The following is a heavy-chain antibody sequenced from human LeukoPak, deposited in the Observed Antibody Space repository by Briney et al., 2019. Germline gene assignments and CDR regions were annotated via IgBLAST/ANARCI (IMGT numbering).Heavy chain of an antibody. D-gene: IGHD6-19*01. CDR1: GFTFSSYS. J-gene: IGHJ3*02. V-gene: IGHV3-21*01. CDR3: ASIPGIAVAAFDI. Sequence: GGSLRLSCAASGFTFSSYSMNWVRQAPGKGLEWVSSINSSSSYIYYADSVKGRFTISRDNAKNSLHPQMNSLRAGDTAVYYCASIPGIAVAAFDIWGQGTMVTVSS. CDR2: INSSSSYI.